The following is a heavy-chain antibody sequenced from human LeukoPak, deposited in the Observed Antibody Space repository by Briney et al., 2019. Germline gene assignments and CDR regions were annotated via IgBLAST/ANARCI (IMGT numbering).Heavy chain of an antibody. D-gene: IGHD4-23*01. CDR3: ASPGGIIGGNSPGYYYGMDV. V-gene: IGHV3-23*01. Sequence: GGSLRLSCAASGVTFSSYAMSWVRQAPGKGLEWVSAITGSGGSTYYADSVKGRFTISRDNSKNTLYLQMNSLRAEDTAVYYCASPGGIIGGNSPGYYYGMDVWGQGTTVTVSS. J-gene: IGHJ6*02. CDR1: GVTFSSYA. CDR2: ITGSGGST.